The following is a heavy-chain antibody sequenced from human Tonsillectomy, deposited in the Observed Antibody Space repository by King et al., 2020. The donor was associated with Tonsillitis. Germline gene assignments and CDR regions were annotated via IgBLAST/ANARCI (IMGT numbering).Heavy chain of an antibody. Sequence: VQLVESGAEVKKPGSSVKVSCKASGGTFSSYAITWVRQAPGQGLEWMGRIIPILGIANYAQKFQGRVTITADKSTSTAYMELSSLRSEDTAVYYCARDPSAAAPPGPWGQGTLVTVSS. CDR3: ARDPSAAAPPGP. CDR2: IIPILGIA. CDR1: GGTFSSYA. V-gene: IGHV1-69*09. D-gene: IGHD6-13*01. J-gene: IGHJ5*02.